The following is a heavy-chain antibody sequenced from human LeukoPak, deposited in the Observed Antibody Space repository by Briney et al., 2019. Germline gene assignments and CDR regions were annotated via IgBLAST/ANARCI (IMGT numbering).Heavy chain of an antibody. CDR3: ARGLLWFGESPGAFDI. CDR2: MNPNSGNT. D-gene: IGHD3-10*01. V-gene: IGHV1-8*03. Sequence: ASVKVSCKASGYTFTSYDINWVRQATGQGLEWMGWMNPNSGNTGYAQKFQGGVTITRNTSISTAYMELSSLRSEDTAVYYCARGLLWFGESPGAFDIWGQGTMVTVSS. CDR1: GYTFTSYD. J-gene: IGHJ3*02.